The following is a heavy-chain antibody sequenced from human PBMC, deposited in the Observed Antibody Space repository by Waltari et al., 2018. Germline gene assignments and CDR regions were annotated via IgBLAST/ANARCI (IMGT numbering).Heavy chain of an antibody. CDR2: IIPIFGTA. CDR1: GGTFRRNA. CDR3: ARGSDYSNYVVLGY. V-gene: IGHV1-69*08. Sequence: QLPLVPSGAEVKTPGSSVKVSCKASGGTFRRNAISWVRQAPGQGLEWMGRIIPIFGTANYAQKFQGRVTMTADKSTSTAYMELSSLRSEDTAVYYCARGSDYSNYVVLGYWGQGTLVTVSS. D-gene: IGHD4-4*01. J-gene: IGHJ4*02.